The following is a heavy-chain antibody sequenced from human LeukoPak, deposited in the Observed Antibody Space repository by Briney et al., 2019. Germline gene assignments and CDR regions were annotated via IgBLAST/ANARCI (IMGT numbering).Heavy chain of an antibody. CDR3: ARRGGSYVRWFDP. Sequence: SETLSLTCTASGGSISSSSYYWGWIRQPPGKGLEWIGSIYYSGSTYYNPSLKSRVTISVDTSKNQFSLKLGSVTAADTAVYYCARRGGSYVRWFDPWGQGTLVTVSS. CDR2: IYYSGST. J-gene: IGHJ5*02. CDR1: GGSISSSSYY. V-gene: IGHV4-39*01. D-gene: IGHD1-26*01.